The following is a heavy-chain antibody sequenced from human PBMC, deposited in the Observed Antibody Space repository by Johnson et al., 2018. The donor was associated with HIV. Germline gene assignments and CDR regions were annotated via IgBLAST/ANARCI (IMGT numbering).Heavy chain of an antibody. V-gene: IGHV3-20*04. J-gene: IGHJ3*02. Sequence: VQLVESGGGVVRPGGSLRLSCAASGFTFDDYGMSWVRQAPGKGLEWVSGINWNGDNTGYGDSVKGRFTIFRDNAKNSLYLQMNRLRAEDTALYYCARGGMRGELGAFDIWGQGTMVTVSS. D-gene: IGHD1-26*01. CDR1: GFTFDDYG. CDR3: ARGGMRGELGAFDI. CDR2: INWNGDNT.